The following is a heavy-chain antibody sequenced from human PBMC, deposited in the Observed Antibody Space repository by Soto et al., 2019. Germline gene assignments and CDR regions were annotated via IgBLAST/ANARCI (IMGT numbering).Heavy chain of an antibody. Sequence: GGSLRLSCAASGFTFSSYSMNWVRQAPGKGLEWVSYISSSSSTIYYADSVKGRFTISRDNAKNSLYLQMNSLRDEDTAVYYCARGGEIGYIFHGAFDIWGQGTMVTVSS. CDR3: ARGGEIGYIFHGAFDI. J-gene: IGHJ3*02. CDR2: ISSSSSTI. D-gene: IGHD3-16*01. CDR1: GFTFSSYS. V-gene: IGHV3-48*02.